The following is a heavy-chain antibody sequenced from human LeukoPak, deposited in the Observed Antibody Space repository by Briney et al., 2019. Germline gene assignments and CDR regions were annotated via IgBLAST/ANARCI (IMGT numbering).Heavy chain of an antibody. J-gene: IGHJ3*02. D-gene: IGHD5-18*01. Sequence: QPGGSLRLSCAVSGFTFSSYGMSCVRQAPGKGLQWVSGINTSGGTTYYEDSVKGRFTISGDNSKNTLYLQLNSLRADDTAAYYCAKDPPTVMSNAFHIWGQGTMVTVSS. V-gene: IGHV3-23*01. CDR1: GFTFSSYG. CDR2: INTSGGTT. CDR3: AKDPPTVMSNAFHI.